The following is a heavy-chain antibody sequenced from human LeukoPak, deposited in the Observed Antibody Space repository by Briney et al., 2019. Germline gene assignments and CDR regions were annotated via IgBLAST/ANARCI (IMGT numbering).Heavy chain of an antibody. Sequence: ASVKVSFKASGYTFTVYYMHWVRQAPGQGLEWMGWINPNSGGTNYAQKFQGRVTMTRDTSISTAYMELSRLRSDDTAVYYCARDYGDNLYYYYYYMDVWGKGTTVTVSS. V-gene: IGHV1-2*02. CDR1: GYTFTVYY. D-gene: IGHD4-17*01. CDR2: INPNSGGT. J-gene: IGHJ6*03. CDR3: ARDYGDNLYYYYYYMDV.